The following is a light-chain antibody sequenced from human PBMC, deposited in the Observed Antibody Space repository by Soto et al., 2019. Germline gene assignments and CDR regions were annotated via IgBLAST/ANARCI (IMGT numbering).Light chain of an antibody. J-gene: IGKJ1*01. CDR2: KAS. CDR1: QTISSW. V-gene: IGKV1-5*03. CDR3: QYYGSPHRT. Sequence: DIQMTQSPSTLSGSVGDRVTITCRASQTISSWLAWYQQKPGKAPKLLIYKASTLKSGVPSRFSGSGSGTEFTLTISSLQPDDFAVYYCQYYGSPHRTFGQGTKV.